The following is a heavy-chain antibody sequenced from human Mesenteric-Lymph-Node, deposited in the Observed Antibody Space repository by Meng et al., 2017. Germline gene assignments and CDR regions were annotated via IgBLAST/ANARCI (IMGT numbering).Heavy chain of an antibody. D-gene: IGHD6-19*01. CDR2: INHSGST. Sequence: QVQLQQWGAGLVKPSEALFLTCAVYGGSFSGYYWSWIRQPPGKGLEWIGEINHSGSTNYNPSLKSRVTISVDTSKNQFSLKLSSVTAADTAVYYCARTFSSGWSLFQHWGQGTLVTVSS. CDR3: ARTFSSGWSLFQH. V-gene: IGHV4-34*01. CDR1: GGSFSGYY. J-gene: IGHJ1*01.